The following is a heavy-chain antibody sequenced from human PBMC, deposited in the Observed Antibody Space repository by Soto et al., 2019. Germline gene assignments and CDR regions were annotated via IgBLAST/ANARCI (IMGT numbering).Heavy chain of an antibody. CDR3: ANFFAGNYYGMDV. V-gene: IGHV1-69*13. CDR2: IIPIFGTA. CDR1: GGTFSSYA. D-gene: IGHD3-3*01. J-gene: IGHJ6*02. Sequence: SVKVSCKASGGTFSSYAISWVRQAPGQGLEWMGGIIPIFGTANYAQKFQGRVTITADESTSTAYMELSSLRSEDTAVYYCANFFAGNYYGMDVWGQGTTVTVSS.